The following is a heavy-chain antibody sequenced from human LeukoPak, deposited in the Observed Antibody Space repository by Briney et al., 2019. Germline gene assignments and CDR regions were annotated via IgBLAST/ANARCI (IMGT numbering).Heavy chain of an antibody. V-gene: IGHV4-4*07. CDR2: IYTSGST. CDR1: GGSISSYY. D-gene: IGHD3-16*01. J-gene: IGHJ6*03. CDR3: ARGPFGTQNKYYYYYMDV. Sequence: SETLCLTCTVSGGSISSYYWSWIRQPAGKGLEWIGRIYTSGSTNYNPSLKSRVTMSVDTSKNQFSLKLSSVTAADTAVYYCARGPFGTQNKYYYYYMDVWGKGTTVTISS.